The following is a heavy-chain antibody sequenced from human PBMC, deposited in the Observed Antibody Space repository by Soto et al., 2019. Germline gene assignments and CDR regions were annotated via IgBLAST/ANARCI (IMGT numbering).Heavy chain of an antibody. D-gene: IGHD3-3*01. CDR1: GFTFSSYD. CDR3: AKEDDAWTNGHFNV. Sequence: EEQLLESGGGLIQPGGSLRLSCAASGFTFSSYDMSWVRQAPGMGLEWVSGIDVGGGNAYYADSVKGRFTIYRDNSKNTLHLQLNSLRSEDTAIYYCAKEDDAWTNGHFNVWGQGTVVTVSS. V-gene: IGHV3-23*01. CDR2: IDVGGGNA. J-gene: IGHJ3*01.